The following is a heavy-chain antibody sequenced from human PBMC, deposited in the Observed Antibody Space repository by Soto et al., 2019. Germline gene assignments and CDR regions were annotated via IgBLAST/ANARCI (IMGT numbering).Heavy chain of an antibody. J-gene: IGHJ5*02. D-gene: IGHD2-21*02. CDR2: TSNSGSA. CDR1: GVSVNSGTDY. Sequence: QVQLQESGPGLVKPSETLSLTCTVSGVSVNSGTDYWTWIRQPPGKGLEWIGYTSNSGSAKYNPSLKSRVTITTDTSTDHFSLKLTSVTAADTAVYYCAREIVTAGGNNYFDPWGPGTLVTVSS. CDR3: AREIVTAGGNNYFDP. V-gene: IGHV4-61*03.